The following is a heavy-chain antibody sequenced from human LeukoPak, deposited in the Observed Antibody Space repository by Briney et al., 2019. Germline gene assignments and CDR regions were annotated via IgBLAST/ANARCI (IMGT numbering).Heavy chain of an antibody. CDR1: GYTFTSYG. V-gene: IGHV1-18*01. CDR3: AREIQEGQLLHRRYYMDV. J-gene: IGHJ6*03. CDR2: ISAYNGNT. Sequence: GASVKVSCKASGYTFTSYGISWVRQAPGQGLEWMGWISAYNGNTNYAQKLQGRVTMTTDTSTSTAYMKLRSLRSDDTAVYYCAREIQEGQLLHRRYYMDVWGKGTTVTVSS. D-gene: IGHD2-2*01.